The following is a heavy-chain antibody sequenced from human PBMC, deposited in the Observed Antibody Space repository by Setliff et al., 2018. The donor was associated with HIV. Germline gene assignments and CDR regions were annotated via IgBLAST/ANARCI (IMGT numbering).Heavy chain of an antibody. Sequence: KTSETLSLTCAVYGGSFSGYYWSWIRQPPGKGLEWIGEINHSGSTNYNPSLKSRVTISVDTSKTQFSLKLSSVTAADTAVYYCAGRPYYFDSWGQGTLVTVSS. CDR3: AGRPYYFDS. CDR1: GGSFSGYY. V-gene: IGHV4-34*01. D-gene: IGHD6-6*01. J-gene: IGHJ4*02. CDR2: INHSGST.